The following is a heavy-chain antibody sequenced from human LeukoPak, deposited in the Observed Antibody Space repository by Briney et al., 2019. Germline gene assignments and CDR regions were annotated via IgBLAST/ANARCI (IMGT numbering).Heavy chain of an antibody. V-gene: IGHV3-23*01. Sequence: GGSLRLSCAASEFTFSIFAMYWVRQAPGKGLEWVSANSGSGDDTFYADSVKGRFTISRDNSKNTLYLQMDRLRAEDAATYYCAKDVRGGCSGGTCYYWGQGTLVTVSS. CDR2: NSGSGDDT. CDR1: EFTFSIFA. J-gene: IGHJ4*02. D-gene: IGHD2-15*01. CDR3: AKDVRGGCSGGTCYY.